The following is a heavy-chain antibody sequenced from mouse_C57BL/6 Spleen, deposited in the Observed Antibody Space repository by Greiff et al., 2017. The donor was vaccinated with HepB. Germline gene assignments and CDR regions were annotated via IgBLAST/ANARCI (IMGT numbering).Heavy chain of an antibody. CDR1: GFNIKDDY. J-gene: IGHJ3*01. D-gene: IGHD1-1*01. Sequence: VQLQQSGAELVRPGASVKLSCTASGFNIKDDYMHWVKQRPEQGLEWIGWIDPENGDTEYASKFQGKATITADTSSNTAYLQLSSLTSEDTAVYYCTKANPWFADWGQGTLVTVAA. CDR3: TKANPWFAD. V-gene: IGHV14-4*01. CDR2: IDPENGDT.